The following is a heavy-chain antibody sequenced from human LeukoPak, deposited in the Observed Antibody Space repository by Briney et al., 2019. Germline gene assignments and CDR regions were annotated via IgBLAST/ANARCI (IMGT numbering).Heavy chain of an antibody. Sequence: GPLRLSCAASGFTFSNAWMSWVRQAPGKGLEWVGRIKSKTDGGTTDYAAPVKGRFTNSRDDSKNTLYLQMNSLKTEDTAVYYCTTIAARDYFDYWGQGTLVTVSS. CDR1: GFTFSNAW. CDR2: IKSKTDGGTT. CDR3: TTIAARDYFDY. J-gene: IGHJ4*02. D-gene: IGHD6-6*01. V-gene: IGHV3-15*01.